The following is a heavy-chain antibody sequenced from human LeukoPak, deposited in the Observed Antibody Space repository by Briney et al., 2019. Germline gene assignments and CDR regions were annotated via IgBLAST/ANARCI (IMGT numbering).Heavy chain of an antibody. J-gene: IGHJ6*02. CDR2: IYPGDSDT. CDR1: GYSFTSYW. V-gene: IGHV5-51*01. D-gene: IGHD6-6*01. CDR3: ARLIAARPSPWALGYGMDV. Sequence: GESLKISCKGSGYSFTSYWIGWVRQMPGKGLEWMGIIYPGDSDTRYSPSFQGQVTISADKSISTAYLQWSSLKASDTAMYYCARLIAARPSPWALGYGMDVWGQGTTVTVSS.